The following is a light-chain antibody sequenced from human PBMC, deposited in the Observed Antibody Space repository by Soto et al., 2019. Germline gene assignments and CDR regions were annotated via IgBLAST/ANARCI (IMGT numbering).Light chain of an antibody. V-gene: IGKV3-15*01. CDR2: GSS. CDR3: QQYNNWPLT. Sequence: EIVMMQSPATLSVSPGERATLSCRASQSVSTNLAWYQQRPGQAPRLLISGSSTRATDIPARFSGSGSGTEFTLTISSLQSEDFAVYYCQQYNNWPLTFGGGTNVEIK. J-gene: IGKJ4*01. CDR1: QSVSTN.